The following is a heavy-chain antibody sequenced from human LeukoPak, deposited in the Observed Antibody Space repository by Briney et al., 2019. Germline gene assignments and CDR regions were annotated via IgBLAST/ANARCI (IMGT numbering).Heavy chain of an antibody. CDR2: IYPGDSET. V-gene: IGHV5-51*01. D-gene: IGHD6-13*01. Sequence: GESLKISCKGSGYSFTTYWIAWVRQMPGEGLEWMGIIYPGDSETNYSPSFQGHVTISADKSVSTAYLQWSSLNASDTGMYYCARQGLSSSFDYWGQGTLVTVSS. J-gene: IGHJ4*02. CDR3: ARQGLSSSFDY. CDR1: GYSFTTYW.